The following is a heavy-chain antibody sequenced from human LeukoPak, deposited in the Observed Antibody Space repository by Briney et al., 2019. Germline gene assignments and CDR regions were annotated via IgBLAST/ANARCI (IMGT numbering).Heavy chain of an antibody. Sequence: SETLSLTCTVSGGSISSYYWSWIRQPPGKGLEWIGYIYYSGSTNYNPSLKSRVTISVDTSKNQFSLKLSSVTAADTAVYYCARGGKAHSGSPRLWPVDYWGQGTLVTVSS. CDR2: IYYSGST. V-gene: IGHV4-59*01. CDR3: ARGGKAHSGSPRLWPVDY. D-gene: IGHD3-10*01. J-gene: IGHJ4*02. CDR1: GGSISSYY.